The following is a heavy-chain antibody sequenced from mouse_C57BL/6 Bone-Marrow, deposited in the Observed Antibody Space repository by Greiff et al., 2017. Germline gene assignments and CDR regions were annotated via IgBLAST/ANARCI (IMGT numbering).Heavy chain of an antibody. CDR1: GYAFSSSW. D-gene: IGHD1-1*01. J-gene: IGHJ1*03. V-gene: IGHV1-82*01. CDR3: ARGVFYYYGSSEYFDV. Sequence: QVQLQQSGPELVKPGASVKISCKASGYAFSSSWMNWVKQRPGKGLEWIGRIYPGDGDTNYNGKFKGKATLTADKSSSTAYMQLSSLTSEDSAVYFCARGVFYYYGSSEYFDVWGTGTTVTVSS. CDR2: IYPGDGDT.